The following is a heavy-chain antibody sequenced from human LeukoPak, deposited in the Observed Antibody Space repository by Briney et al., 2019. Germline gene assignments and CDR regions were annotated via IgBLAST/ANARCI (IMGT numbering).Heavy chain of an antibody. V-gene: IGHV3-13*01. J-gene: IGHJ4*02. Sequence: SGGSLRLSCAASGFTFSSYDMHWVRQATGKGLEWVSAIGTAGDTYYPGSVKGRFTISRENAKNSLYLQMNSLRAGDTAVYYCATAKGPWRFDYWGQGTLVTVSS. CDR1: GFTFSSYD. D-gene: IGHD1-1*01. CDR2: IGTAGDT. CDR3: ATAKGPWRFDY.